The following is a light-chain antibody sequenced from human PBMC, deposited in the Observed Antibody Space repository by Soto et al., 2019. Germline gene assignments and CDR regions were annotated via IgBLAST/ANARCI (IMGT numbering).Light chain of an antibody. CDR3: CSYADTYTP. J-gene: IGLJ3*02. Sequence: QSVLTQPRSVSGSPGQSVTISCTGTSSDVGGYNYVSWYQQHPGKAPKVMIYDVSKRPSGVPDRFSGSKSGNTASLTISGLQPEDEADYYCCSYADTYTPFGGGTKLTVL. CDR2: DVS. V-gene: IGLV2-11*01. CDR1: SSDVGGYNY.